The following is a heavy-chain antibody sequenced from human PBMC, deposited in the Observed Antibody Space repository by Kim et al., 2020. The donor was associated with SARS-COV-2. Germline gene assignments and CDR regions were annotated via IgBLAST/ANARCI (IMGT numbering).Heavy chain of an antibody. Sequence: SVKVSCKASGGSFSNYAMSWVRQAPGQGPEWMGGIIPVFGTPNYAQKFLGRVTITADKSTSTAYLELSSLRSEDTAVYYCARHGTMVRGIPRQNFYYYGMDFWGQGTTVTVSS. J-gene: IGHJ6*02. CDR1: GGSFSNYA. V-gene: IGHV1-69*06. D-gene: IGHD3-10*01. CDR3: ARHGTMVRGIPRQNFYYYGMDF. CDR2: IIPVFGTP.